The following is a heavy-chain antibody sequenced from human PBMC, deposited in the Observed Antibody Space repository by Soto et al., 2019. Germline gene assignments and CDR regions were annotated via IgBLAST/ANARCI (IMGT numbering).Heavy chain of an antibody. Sequence: SETLSLTCTVSGGSIISYYWSWIRQPPGKGLEWIGYIYYSGSTNYNPSLKSRVTISVDTSKNQFSLKLSSVTAADTAVYYCASGLGYCSSTSGSPAYAFDIWGQGTMVTVSS. CDR2: IYYSGST. CDR3: ASGLGYCSSTSGSPAYAFDI. D-gene: IGHD2-2*01. V-gene: IGHV4-59*01. CDR1: GGSIISYY. J-gene: IGHJ3*02.